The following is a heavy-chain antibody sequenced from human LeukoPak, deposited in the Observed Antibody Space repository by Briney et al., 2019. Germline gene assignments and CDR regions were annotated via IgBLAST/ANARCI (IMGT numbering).Heavy chain of an antibody. J-gene: IGHJ4*02. CDR3: ARVSPDIVATMGIDY. CDR1: GYSISSGYY. V-gene: IGHV4-38-2*02. CDR2: IYHSGST. Sequence: SETLSLTCTVSGYSISSGYYWGWIRQPPGKGLEWIGSIYHSGSTYYNPSLKSRVTISVDTSKNQFSLKLSSVTAADTAVYYCARVSPDIVATMGIDYWGQGTLVTVSS. D-gene: IGHD5-12*01.